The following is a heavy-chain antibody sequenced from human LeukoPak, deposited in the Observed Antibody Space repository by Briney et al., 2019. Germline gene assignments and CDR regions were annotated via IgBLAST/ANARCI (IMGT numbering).Heavy chain of an antibody. CDR1: GGSISSSSYY. CDR3: ARLPRGYSYGYYYYYGMDV. D-gene: IGHD5-18*01. J-gene: IGHJ6*02. CDR2: IYYSGST. V-gene: IGHV4-39*01. Sequence: SETLSLTCTVSGGSISSSSYYWGWIRQPPGKGLEWIGSIYYSGSTYYNPSLKSRVTISVGTSKNQFSLKLSSVTAADTAVYYCARLPRGYSYGYYYYYGMDVWGQGTTVTVSS.